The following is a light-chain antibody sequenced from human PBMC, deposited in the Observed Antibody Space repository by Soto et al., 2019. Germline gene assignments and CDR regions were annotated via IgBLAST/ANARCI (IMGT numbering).Light chain of an antibody. CDR3: QQYGDWPLT. CDR1: QSVGNN. Sequence: EIVLTQSPATLSVSPGERATLSCRASQSVGNNFAWYQQKPGQAPRLLIFATSTRATGVPARFSGSGSGTDFTLAISSLQSEDFAVYYCQQYGDWPLTVGGGAKVELE. CDR2: ATS. J-gene: IGKJ4*01. V-gene: IGKV3-15*01.